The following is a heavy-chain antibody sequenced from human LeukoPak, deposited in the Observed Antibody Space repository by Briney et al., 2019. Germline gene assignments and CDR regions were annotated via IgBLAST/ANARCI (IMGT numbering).Heavy chain of an antibody. CDR1: GGSISSSSYY. D-gene: IGHD6-19*01. J-gene: IGHJ4*02. CDR3: ARRSSGWYYFDY. CDR2: IYYSGST. Sequence: SETLSLTCTVSGGSISSSSYYWGWIRQPPGKGLEWIGSIYYSGSTYYNPSLKSRVTISVDTSKNQFSLKLSPVTAADTAVYYCARRSSGWYYFDYWGQGTLVTVSS. V-gene: IGHV4-39*01.